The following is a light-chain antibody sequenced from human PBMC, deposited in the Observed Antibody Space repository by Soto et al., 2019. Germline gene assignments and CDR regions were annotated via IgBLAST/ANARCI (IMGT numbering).Light chain of an antibody. Sequence: QSALTQPPSASGSPGQSVAISCTGTSSDVGGYNYVSWYQQLPGKAPKLMIYDVSKRPSGVPDRFSGSKSGNSASLTVSGLQAADEADYYCSSYAGTNIVFGTGTKLTVL. CDR1: SSDVGGYNY. CDR2: DVS. J-gene: IGLJ1*01. V-gene: IGLV2-8*01. CDR3: SSYAGTNIV.